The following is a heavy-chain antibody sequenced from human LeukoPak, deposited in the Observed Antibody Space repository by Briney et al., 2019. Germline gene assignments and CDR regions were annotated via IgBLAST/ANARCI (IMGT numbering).Heavy chain of an antibody. D-gene: IGHD4-17*01. CDR3: ARDPGEGDYGDYRGYFDY. J-gene: IGHJ4*02. Sequence: GGSLRLSCAASGFTFSSYGMSWVRQAPGKGLEWVSSCSGSTTNTYYADSVKGRFTISRDNSRNTLYLQMNSLRAEDTAVYYCARDPGEGDYGDYRGYFDYWGQGTLVTVSS. CDR2: CSGSTTNT. V-gene: IGHV3-23*01. CDR1: GFTFSSYG.